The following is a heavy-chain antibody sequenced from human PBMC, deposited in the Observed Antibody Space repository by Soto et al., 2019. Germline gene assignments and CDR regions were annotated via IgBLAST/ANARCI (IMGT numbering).Heavy chain of an antibody. Sequence: GGSLRLSCAASGFTFSSYAMSWVRQAPGKGLEWVSAISGSGGSTYYADSVKGRFTISRDNSKNTLYLQMNSLRAEDRAVYYCAKDPDFWSGHAYYYYMGVLGKGTTVT. CDR2: ISGSGGST. V-gene: IGHV3-23*01. D-gene: IGHD3-3*01. CDR1: GFTFSSYA. CDR3: AKDPDFWSGHAYYYYMGV. J-gene: IGHJ6*03.